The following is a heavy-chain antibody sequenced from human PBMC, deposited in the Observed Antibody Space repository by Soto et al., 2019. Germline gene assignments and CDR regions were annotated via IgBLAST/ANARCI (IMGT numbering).Heavy chain of an antibody. CDR2: VYHTGNT. CDR1: NFSISSAYY. J-gene: IGHJ6*02. Sequence: PSETLSLTCGVSNFSISSAYYWAWIRQPPGKGLEWIASVYHTGNTYFNPSLKSRVTISVDTSKNQFSLRLRSVTAADTAIYYCARDRIVTKPPAPYYLYYGVDGWGQGTTVTVS. D-gene: IGHD3-22*01. CDR3: ARDRIVTKPPAPYYLYYGVDG. V-gene: IGHV4-38-2*02.